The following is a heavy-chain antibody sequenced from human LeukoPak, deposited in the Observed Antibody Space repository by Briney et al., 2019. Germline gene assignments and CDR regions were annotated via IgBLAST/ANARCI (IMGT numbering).Heavy chain of an antibody. Sequence: GGSLRLSCAASGFSFSTYSMNWVRQAPGKGLEWVSSISSSSSYIYYADSVKGRFTISRDNAKNSLYLQMNSLRAEDTAVYYCARGLRGQWLLWGGFDYWGQGTLVTVSS. D-gene: IGHD6-19*01. CDR2: ISSSSSYI. CDR1: GFSFSTYS. V-gene: IGHV3-21*01. J-gene: IGHJ4*02. CDR3: ARGLRGQWLLWGGFDY.